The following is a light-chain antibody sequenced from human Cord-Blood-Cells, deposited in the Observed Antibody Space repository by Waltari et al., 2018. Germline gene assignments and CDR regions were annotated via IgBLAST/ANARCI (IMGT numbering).Light chain of an antibody. J-gene: IGLJ3*02. V-gene: IGLV4-69*01. CDR1: RGHSSYA. Sequence: QLVLTPPPSASASLGASVKLTCTLSRGHSSYALAWHQQQPEKGPRYLMKLNSDGSHSKGDGIPDRFSGSSSGAERYLTISSLQSEDEADYYCQTWGTGIRVFGGGTKLTVL. CDR3: QTWGTGIRV. CDR2: LNSDGSH.